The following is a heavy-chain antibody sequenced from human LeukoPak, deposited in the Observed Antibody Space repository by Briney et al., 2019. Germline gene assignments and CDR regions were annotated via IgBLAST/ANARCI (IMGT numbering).Heavy chain of an antibody. CDR3: ARLAYCSGGSCPYYFDY. D-gene: IGHD2-15*01. CDR2: IDPSDSYT. V-gene: IGHV5-10-1*01. Sequence: GESLKISCKGSGYSFTSYWISWVRQMPGKGLEWMGRIDPSDSYTNYSPSFQGHVTISADKPISTAYLQWSSLKASDTAIYYCARLAYCSGGSCPYYFDYWGQGTLVTVSS. CDR1: GYSFTSYW. J-gene: IGHJ4*02.